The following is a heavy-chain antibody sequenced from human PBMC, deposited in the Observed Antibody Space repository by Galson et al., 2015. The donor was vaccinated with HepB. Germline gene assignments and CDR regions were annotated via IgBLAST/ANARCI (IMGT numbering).Heavy chain of an antibody. CDR1: AFTFSSYA. Sequence: SLRLSCAASAFTFSSYAMNWVRQAPGKGLEWVSAISGSGGSTYYADSVKGRFTISRDNSKNTLYLQMNSLRAEDTAVYYCAKDNYQLLGYMDVWGKGTTVTVSS. V-gene: IGHV3-23*01. J-gene: IGHJ6*03. CDR2: ISGSGGST. D-gene: IGHD2-2*01. CDR3: AKDNYQLLGYMDV.